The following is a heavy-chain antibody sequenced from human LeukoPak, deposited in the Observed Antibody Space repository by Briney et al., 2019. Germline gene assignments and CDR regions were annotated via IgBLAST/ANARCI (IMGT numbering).Heavy chain of an antibody. CDR1: GGSISSYY. V-gene: IGHV4-59*01. J-gene: IGHJ5*02. CDR3: ARDNYGGNFPNWFDP. Sequence: SETLSLTCTVSGGSISSYYWSWIPQPPGKGLEWIGYIYYSGSTNYNPSLKSRVTISVDTSKNQFSLKLSSVTAADTAVYYCARDNYGGNFPNWFDPWGQGTLVTVSS. CDR2: IYYSGST. D-gene: IGHD4-23*01.